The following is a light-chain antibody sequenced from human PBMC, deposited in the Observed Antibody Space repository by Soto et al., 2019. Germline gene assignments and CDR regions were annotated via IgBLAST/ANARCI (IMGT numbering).Light chain of an antibody. V-gene: IGLV2-14*03. CDR3: CSYTSTSTYV. CDR1: SSDVGGYNY. J-gene: IGLJ1*01. Sequence: QSVLTQPASVSGSHRQSIPISCTGTSSDVGGYNYVSWYQHHPGKAPKLMIYDVANRPSGVSNRFSASKSGNTASLTISGLQAADEADYYCCSYTSTSTYVFGTGTKVTVL. CDR2: DVA.